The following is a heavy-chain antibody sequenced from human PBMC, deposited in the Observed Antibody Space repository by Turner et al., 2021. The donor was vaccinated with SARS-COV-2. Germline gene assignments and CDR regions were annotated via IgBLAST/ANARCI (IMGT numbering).Heavy chain of an antibody. CDR3: AKGKVGDILAAAGVDY. V-gene: IGHV3-23*01. CDR1: GFPFSSFS. CDR2: IRGRTDYT. J-gene: IGHJ4*02. Sequence: EVQLLESGGGLVQPGGSLRLSCTASGFPFSSFSMAWVRQAPGKGLEWVSSIRGRTDYTPYADSVRGRFTISRDNSKNTLYLQMNSLRSEDTAVYYCAKGKVGDILAAAGVDYWGQGTLVTVSS. D-gene: IGHD6-13*01.